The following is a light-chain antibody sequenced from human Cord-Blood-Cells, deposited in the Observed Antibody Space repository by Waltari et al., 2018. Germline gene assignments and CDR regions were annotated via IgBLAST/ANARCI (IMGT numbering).Light chain of an antibody. CDR2: DVS. J-gene: IGLJ3*02. Sequence: QSALTQPAPVSGSPGQSLTISCTGTSIDVGCDNLVSWYQHHPGKAPKLRMYDVSKRPSGVSNRFSVSKSGNTASLTISGLQAEDEADYYCCSYAGSSAGVFGGGTKLTVL. CDR1: SIDVGCDNL. V-gene: IGLV2-23*02. CDR3: CSYAGSSAGV.